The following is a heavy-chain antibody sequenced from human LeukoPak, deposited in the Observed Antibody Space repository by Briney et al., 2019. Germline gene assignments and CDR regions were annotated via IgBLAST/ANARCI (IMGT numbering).Heavy chain of an antibody. Sequence: TGGSLRLACAASGFTFSSYEMNWVRQAPGKGLEWVSYISSSGSTIYYADSVKGRFTISRDNAKNSLYLQMNSLRAEDTAVYYCARGYGSESFLSYYYMDVWGKGTTVTISS. J-gene: IGHJ6*03. D-gene: IGHD3-10*01. CDR2: ISSSGSTI. CDR3: ARGYGSESFLSYYYMDV. CDR1: GFTFSSYE. V-gene: IGHV3-48*03.